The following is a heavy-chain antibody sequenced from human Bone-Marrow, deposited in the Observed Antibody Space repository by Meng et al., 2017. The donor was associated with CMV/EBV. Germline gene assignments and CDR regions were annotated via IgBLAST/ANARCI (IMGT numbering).Heavy chain of an antibody. CDR1: GFTFDDYG. Sequence: GESLKISCAASGFTFDDYGMSWVRQAPGKGLEWVSGINWNGGSTGYADSVKGRFTISRDNSKNTLYLQMNSLRVEDTAVYYCTRDGHSSAFDYWGLGPRVTVSS. D-gene: IGHD3-22*01. CDR3: TRDGHSSAFDY. J-gene: IGHJ4*02. CDR2: INWNGGST. V-gene: IGHV3-20*04.